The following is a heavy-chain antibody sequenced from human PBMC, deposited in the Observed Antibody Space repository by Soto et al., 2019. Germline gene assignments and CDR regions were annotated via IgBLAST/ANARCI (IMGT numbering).Heavy chain of an antibody. Sequence: PRLSCAASGFTFSSYAMTWVRQAPGKGLEWVSGISGGGGVSTYYADSVKGRFTISRDNSMNTLYLQMNRLRAEDTAVYYCAKDAISMVRGVNNWFDPWGQGTLVTVSS. J-gene: IGHJ5*02. CDR1: GFTFSSYA. CDR3: AKDAISMVRGVNNWFDP. D-gene: IGHD3-10*01. CDR2: ISGGGGVST. V-gene: IGHV3-23*01.